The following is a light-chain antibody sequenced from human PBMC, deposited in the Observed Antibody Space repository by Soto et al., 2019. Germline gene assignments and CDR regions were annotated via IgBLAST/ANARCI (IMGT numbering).Light chain of an antibody. J-gene: IGKJ4*01. Sequence: EIVLTQSPGTLSLSPGERATLSCRASQSVSSSYLAWYQQKPGQAPRLLIYGASSRATGIPDRFSGSGSGTDFPLTISRLEPEDFAVYYCQQYGSSLLTFGRGTKVEIK. CDR1: QSVSSSY. V-gene: IGKV3-20*01. CDR2: GAS. CDR3: QQYGSSLLT.